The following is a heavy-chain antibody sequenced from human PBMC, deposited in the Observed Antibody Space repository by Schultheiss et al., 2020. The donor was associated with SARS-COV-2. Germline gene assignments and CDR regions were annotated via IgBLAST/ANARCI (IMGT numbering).Heavy chain of an antibody. CDR3: ARYIFGVAIRFDP. V-gene: IGHV4-59*02. Sequence: SETLSLTCAVSGASVTSYYWNWIRRPPGKGLEWIGYIYYSGSTNYNPSLKSRVTISVDTSKNQFSLKLSSVTAADTAVYYCARYIFGVAIRFDPWGQGTLVTVSS. CDR2: IYYSGST. D-gene: IGHD3-3*02. J-gene: IGHJ5*02. CDR1: GASVTSYY.